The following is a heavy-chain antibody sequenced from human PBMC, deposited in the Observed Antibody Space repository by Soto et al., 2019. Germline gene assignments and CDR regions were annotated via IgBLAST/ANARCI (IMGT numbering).Heavy chain of an antibody. J-gene: IGHJ3*02. CDR1: GGSISSYY. CDR2: IYYSGST. D-gene: IGHD2-2*01. V-gene: IGHV4-59*01. Sequence: SETLSLTCTVSGGSISSYYWSWIRQPPGKGLEWIGYIYYSGSTNYNPSLKSRVTISVDTSKNQFSLKLSSVTAADTAVYYCAGTLYCSSTSCEGLDAFDIWGQGTMVTVSS. CDR3: AGTLYCSSTSCEGLDAFDI.